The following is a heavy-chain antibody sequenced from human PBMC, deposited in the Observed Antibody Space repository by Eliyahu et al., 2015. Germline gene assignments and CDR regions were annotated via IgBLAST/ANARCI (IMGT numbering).Heavy chain of an antibody. J-gene: IGHJ4*02. V-gene: IGHV3-21*01. CDR3: VKNIAVTGMDFDY. D-gene: IGHD6-19*01. CDR2: ISSSSSYI. Sequence: EVQLVESGGGLVKPGGSLRLSCAASGFTFSTYSMNWVRQAPGKGLEWVSSISSSSSYIYYADSVKGRFTISRDNAENSLYLQMNSLRAEDTAVYYCVKNIAVTGMDFDYWGQGTLVAVST. CDR1: GFTFSTYS.